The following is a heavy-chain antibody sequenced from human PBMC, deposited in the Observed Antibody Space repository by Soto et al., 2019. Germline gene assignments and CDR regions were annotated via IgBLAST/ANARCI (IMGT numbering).Heavy chain of an antibody. Sequence: GGSLRLSCAASGFTFSDHYMDWVRQAPGKGLEWVGRTRNKANSYTTEYAASVKGRFTISRDDSKNSLYLQMNSLKTEDTAVYYCARERFGAIYYYYGMDVWGQGTTVTVSS. CDR3: ARERFGAIYYYYGMDV. CDR1: GFTFSDHY. J-gene: IGHJ6*02. V-gene: IGHV3-72*01. D-gene: IGHD3-3*01. CDR2: TRNKANSYTT.